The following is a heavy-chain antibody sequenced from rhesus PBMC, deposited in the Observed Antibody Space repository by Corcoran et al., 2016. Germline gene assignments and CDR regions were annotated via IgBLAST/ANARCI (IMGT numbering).Heavy chain of an antibody. CDR3: ARNNHYHTYFDY. D-gene: IGHD3-9*01. J-gene: IGHJ4*01. V-gene: IGHV4S14*01. CDR1: GYSISSGYY. CDR2: IYGSGGSN. Sequence: QVQLQESGPGLVKPSETPSLTCAVSGYSISSGYYWNWIRHPPWKGLEWIGSIYGSGGSNYLNPSLKSRVTLSVDTSKNQFSLKVSSVTAADTAVYYCARNNHYHTYFDYWGQGVLVTVSS.